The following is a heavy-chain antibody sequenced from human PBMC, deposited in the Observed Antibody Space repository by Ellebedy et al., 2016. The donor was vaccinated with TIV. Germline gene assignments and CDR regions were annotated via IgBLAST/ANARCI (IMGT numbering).Heavy chain of an antibody. D-gene: IGHD2-8*01. CDR3: ARAGVN. CDR1: RGSLSGNTYF. J-gene: IGHJ4*02. V-gene: IGHV4-39*07. Sequence: SETLSLTXTVSRGSLSGNTYFWDWIRQPPGKGLEWIGSIYYGGTTNYNPSLKSRVTISLDTSKNQFSLKLTSVTPADTAVYYCARAGVNWGQGTLVTVSS. CDR2: IYYGGTT.